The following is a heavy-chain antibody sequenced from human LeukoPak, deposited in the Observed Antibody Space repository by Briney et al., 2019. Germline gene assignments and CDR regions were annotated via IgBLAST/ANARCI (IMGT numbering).Heavy chain of an antibody. CDR2: IISIFGTA. V-gene: IGHV1-69*13. CDR1: GGTFSSYA. CDR3: ARVDGYYGSGSYPYYGMDV. Sequence: ASVKVSCKASGGTFSSYAISWVRQDPGQGLKWMGGIISIFGTANYAHKFQGRVTITADESTSTAYMELSSLRFEDTAVYYCARVDGYYGSGSYPYYGMDVWGQGTTVTVSS. J-gene: IGHJ6*02. D-gene: IGHD3-10*01.